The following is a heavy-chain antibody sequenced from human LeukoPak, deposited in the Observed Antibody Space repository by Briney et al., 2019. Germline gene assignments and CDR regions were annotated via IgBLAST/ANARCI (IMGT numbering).Heavy chain of an antibody. V-gene: IGHV3-66*04. CDR2: LFSGGDT. CDR1: GFSFSRYY. Sequence: GGSLLLSCAASGFSFSRYYMSWVRQAPGKGLEWVSVLFSGGDTYYADSVKDRFSISRDSSRETLFLQMNSLRADDTAVYYCARQGYGSGFDYWGHGTMVTVSS. J-gene: IGHJ4*01. D-gene: IGHD3-10*01. CDR3: ARQGYGSGFDY.